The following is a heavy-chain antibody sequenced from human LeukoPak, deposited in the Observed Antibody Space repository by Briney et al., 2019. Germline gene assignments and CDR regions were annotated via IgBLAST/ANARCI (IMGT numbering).Heavy chain of an antibody. D-gene: IGHD3-10*01. CDR2: IKEDGSEK. J-gene: IGHJ4*02. V-gene: IGHV3-7*04. CDR3: AGGYGWTTNY. CDR1: GFTFSSYG. Sequence: GSLRLSCAASGFTFSSYGMHWVRQAPGKGLEWVANIKEDGSEKNYVDSLKGRFTISRDNAKNSLYLQMNSLRAEDTAVYYCAGGYGWTTNYWGQGTLVTVSS.